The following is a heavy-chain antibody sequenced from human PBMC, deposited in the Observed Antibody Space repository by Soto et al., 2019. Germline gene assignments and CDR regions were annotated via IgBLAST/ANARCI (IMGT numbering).Heavy chain of an antibody. CDR3: ARVRSYWFDP. Sequence: SETLSLTCTVSGGSISSGGYYWSWIRQHPGKGLEWIGYIYYSGSTYYNPSLKSRVTIXXXXSXNXFXLXLXSVTXADTAVYYCARVRSYWFDPWGQGTLVTVSS. CDR1: GGSISSGGYY. CDR2: IYYSGST. J-gene: IGHJ5*02. V-gene: IGHV4-31*03.